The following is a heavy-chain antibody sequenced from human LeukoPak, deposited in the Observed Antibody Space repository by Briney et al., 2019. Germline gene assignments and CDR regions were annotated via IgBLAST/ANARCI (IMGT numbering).Heavy chain of an antibody. V-gene: IGHV1-69*05. Sequence: SVKVSCKASGGTFSSYAISWVRQAPGQGLEWMGGIVPIFGTANYAQKFQGRVTIPTDESTSTAYMELSSLRSEDTAVYYCAREADGYYDSSAWGQGTLVTVSS. J-gene: IGHJ4*02. D-gene: IGHD3-22*01. CDR2: IVPIFGTA. CDR1: GGTFSSYA. CDR3: AREADGYYDSSA.